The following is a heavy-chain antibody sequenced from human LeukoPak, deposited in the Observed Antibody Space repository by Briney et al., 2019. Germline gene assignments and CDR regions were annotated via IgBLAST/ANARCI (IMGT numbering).Heavy chain of an antibody. Sequence: PGGSLRLSCAASGFTFSGSSMNWVRQAPGKGLEWVSSISSGSSYIYYSYSVKGRFTISRDNAKNTLYLQMNSLRAEDTAVYYCARARDGFSCYYGMDVWGQGTTVTVSS. CDR2: ISSGSSYI. CDR1: GFTFSGSS. D-gene: IGHD5-24*01. J-gene: IGHJ6*02. CDR3: ARARDGFSCYYGMDV. V-gene: IGHV3-21*01.